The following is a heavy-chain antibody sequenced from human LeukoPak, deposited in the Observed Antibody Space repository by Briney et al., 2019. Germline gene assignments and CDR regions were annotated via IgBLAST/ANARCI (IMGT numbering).Heavy chain of an antibody. D-gene: IGHD6-13*01. V-gene: IGHV1-8*01. J-gene: IGHJ6*03. CDR2: MNPNSGNT. CDR1: GYTFTSYD. CDR3: ARGPGSSWFYYYYYMDA. Sequence: ASVKVSCKASGYTFTSYDINWVRQATGQGLEWMGWMNPNSGNTGYAQKFQGRVTMTRDTSISTAYMELSSLRSEDTAVYYCARGPGSSWFYYYYYMDAWGKGTTVTVSS.